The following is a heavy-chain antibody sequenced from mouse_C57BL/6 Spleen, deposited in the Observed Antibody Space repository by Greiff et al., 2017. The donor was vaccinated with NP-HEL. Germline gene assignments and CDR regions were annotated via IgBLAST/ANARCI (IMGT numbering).Heavy chain of an antibody. D-gene: IGHD1-1*01. V-gene: IGHV1-52*01. CDR1: GYTFTSYW. Sequence: QVQLQQPGAELVRPGSSVKLSSKASGYTFTSYWMHWVKQRPIQGLEWIGNIDPSDSETHYNQKFKDKATLTVDKSSSTAYMQLSSLTSEDSAVYYCARSPITTVVFDYWGQGTTLTVSS. CDR2: IDPSDSET. J-gene: IGHJ2*01. CDR3: ARSPITTVVFDY.